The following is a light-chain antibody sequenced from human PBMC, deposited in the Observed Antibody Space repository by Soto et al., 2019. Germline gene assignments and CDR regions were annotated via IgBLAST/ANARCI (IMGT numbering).Light chain of an antibody. J-gene: IGKJ5*01. V-gene: IGKV3D-15*01. CDR1: QFVSSN. Sequence: IVMTQSPVTLSVSPGERATLSCRASQFVSSNLAWYQQKPGQAPRLLIYGASTRATGIPARFSGSGSGKEFPLTSRNLQSEDFAVYFCQQYHKWPPITFGQGTRLEIK. CDR3: QQYHKWPPIT. CDR2: GAS.